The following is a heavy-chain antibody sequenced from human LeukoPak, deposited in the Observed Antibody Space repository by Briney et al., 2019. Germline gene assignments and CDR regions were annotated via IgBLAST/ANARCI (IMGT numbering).Heavy chain of an antibody. CDR2: ISGSGGST. V-gene: IGHV3-23*01. CDR1: GFTFSSYG. J-gene: IGHJ4*02. Sequence: PGGTLRLSCAASGFTFSSYGMSWVREAPGKALEGVSAISGSGGSTYYADSVKGRFTISRDNSKNTLYLQMKSLRAEDKAVYYCARDAGYYYFDYWGQGTLVTVSS. CDR3: ARDAGYYYFDY. D-gene: IGHD3-22*01.